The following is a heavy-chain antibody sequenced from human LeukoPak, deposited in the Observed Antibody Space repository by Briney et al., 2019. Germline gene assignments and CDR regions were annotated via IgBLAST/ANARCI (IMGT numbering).Heavy chain of an antibody. CDR1: GFTFSDYG. CDR2: ISYDGSNK. CDR3: AKVKTSSFYYFDI. J-gene: IGHJ4*02. V-gene: IGHV3-30*18. Sequence: GRSLRLSCAASGFTFSDYGMHWVRQAPGKGLEWVAVISYDGSNKYYADSVKGRFTLSRDNSKNTLYLQMNRLRTEDTAVYYCAKVKTSSFYYFDIWGQGTLVTVSS. D-gene: IGHD2-2*01.